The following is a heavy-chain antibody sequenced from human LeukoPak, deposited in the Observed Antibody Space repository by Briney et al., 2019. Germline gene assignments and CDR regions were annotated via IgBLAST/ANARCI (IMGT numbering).Heavy chain of an antibody. CDR2: IIPIFGTA. CDR1: GGTFSSYA. J-gene: IGHJ3*02. V-gene: IGHV1-69*05. D-gene: IGHD6-13*01. Sequence: SVKVSCKASGGTFSSYAISWVRQAPGQGLEWMGGIIPIFGTANYAQKFQGRVTITTDESTSTAYMELSSLRSEDTAVYYCARGGYSSSPGLAFDIWGQGTMVTVSS. CDR3: ARGGYSSSPGLAFDI.